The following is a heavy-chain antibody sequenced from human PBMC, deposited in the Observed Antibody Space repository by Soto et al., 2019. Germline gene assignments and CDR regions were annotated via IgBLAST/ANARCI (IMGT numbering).Heavy chain of an antibody. J-gene: IGHJ4*02. Sequence: ASETLSLTCTVSGGSVTSGNYSWSWIRQSPGKGLEWIGNIYYSGGTKYNPSLKSRVTISVDPSRNQFSLKLSSVTAADTAVYYCARTVGVVSASLGFDYWGQGTLVTVSS. CDR1: GGSVTSGNYS. D-gene: IGHD3-3*01. CDR2: IYYSGGT. CDR3: ARTVGVVSASLGFDY. V-gene: IGHV4-61*01.